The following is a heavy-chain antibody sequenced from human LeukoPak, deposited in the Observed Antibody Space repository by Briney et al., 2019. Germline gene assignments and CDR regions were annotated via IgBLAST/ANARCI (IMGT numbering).Heavy chain of an antibody. D-gene: IGHD2-8*01. CDR2: IWYDGSNK. J-gene: IGHJ4*02. V-gene: IGHV3-33*06. CDR3: AKEELGYCTNGVCPPHD. Sequence: GRSLRLSCAASGFTFSSYGMHWVRQAPGKRLEWVAVIWYDGSNKYYADSVKGRFTISRDNSKNTLYLQMNSLRAEDTAVYYCAKEELGYCTNGVCPPHDWGQGTLVTVSS. CDR1: GFTFSSYG.